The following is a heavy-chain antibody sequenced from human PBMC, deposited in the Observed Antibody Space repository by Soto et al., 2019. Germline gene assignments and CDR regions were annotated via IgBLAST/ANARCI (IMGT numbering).Heavy chain of an antibody. J-gene: IGHJ4*02. D-gene: IGHD6-19*01. Sequence: GGSLSLSCAASGFTFSSYWMHWVRQAPGKGLVWVSRVNSDGSSTSYADSVKGRFTISRDNAKNTLYLQMNSLRAEDTAVYYCARAPYSSGWSHFDYWGQGTLVTVSS. CDR3: ARAPYSSGWSHFDY. CDR1: GFTFSSYW. CDR2: VNSDGSST. V-gene: IGHV3-74*01.